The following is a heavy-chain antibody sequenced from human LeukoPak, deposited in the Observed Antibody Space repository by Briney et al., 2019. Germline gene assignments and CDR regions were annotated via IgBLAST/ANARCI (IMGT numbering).Heavy chain of an antibody. Sequence: PGGSLRLSCAASGFTVSSNYMSWVRQAPGKGLERVSVIYSGGSTYYADSVKGRFTISRDNSKNTLYLQMNSLRAEDTAVYYCARDHAAAAAGHAFDIWGQGTMVTVSS. CDR1: GFTVSSNY. D-gene: IGHD6-13*01. CDR2: IYSGGST. V-gene: IGHV3-53*01. J-gene: IGHJ3*02. CDR3: ARDHAAAAAGHAFDI.